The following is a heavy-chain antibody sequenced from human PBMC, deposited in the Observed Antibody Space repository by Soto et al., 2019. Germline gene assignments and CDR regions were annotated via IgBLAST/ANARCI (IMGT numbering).Heavy chain of an antibody. CDR1: GGTFSSYA. CDR2: IIPIFGTA. D-gene: IGHD6-6*01. V-gene: IGHV1-69*13. J-gene: IGHJ5*02. Sequence: ASVKVSCKASGGTFSSYAISWVRQAPGQGLEWMGGIIPIFGTANYAQKFQGRVTITADESTSTAYMELSSLRSEDTAVYYCARSPEKGLRLAQAFDPWGQGTLVTVSS. CDR3: ARSPEKGLRLAQAFDP.